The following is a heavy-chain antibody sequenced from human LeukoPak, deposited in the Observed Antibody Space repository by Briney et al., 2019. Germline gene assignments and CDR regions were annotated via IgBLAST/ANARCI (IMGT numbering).Heavy chain of an antibody. J-gene: IGHJ6*03. CDR1: GFTFSSYG. V-gene: IGHV3-30*02. D-gene: IGHD6-13*01. CDR2: IRYDGSNK. Sequence: GSLRLYCAASGFTFSSYGMHWVRQAPGKGLEWVAFIRYDGSNKYYADSVKGRFTISRDNSKNTLYLQMNSLRAEDAAVYYCAKNLRSSSWYSGGAYYYYYMDVWGKGTTVTISS. CDR3: AKNLRSSSWYSGGAYYYYYMDV.